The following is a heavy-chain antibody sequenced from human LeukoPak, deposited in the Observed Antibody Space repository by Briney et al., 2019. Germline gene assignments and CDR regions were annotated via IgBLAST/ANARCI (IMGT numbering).Heavy chain of an antibody. CDR2: IHYSRST. CDR1: GDSISSGDNY. CDR3: ARAAAGTNSWYYFDY. J-gene: IGHJ4*02. V-gene: IGHV4-30-4*01. Sequence: SETLSLTCTVSGDSISSGDNYWSWIRQPPGKGLEWIRYIHYSRSTYYNPSLKSRVIISGDMSKNQFSLTLNSLTAADSAMYYCARAAAGTNSWYYFDYWGQGTLVTVSS. D-gene: IGHD6-19*01.